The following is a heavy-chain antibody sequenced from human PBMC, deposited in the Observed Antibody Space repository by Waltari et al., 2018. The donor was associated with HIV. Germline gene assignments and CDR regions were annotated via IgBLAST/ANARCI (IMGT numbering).Heavy chain of an antibody. CDR3: ARGPGFGVVITLLDY. V-gene: IGHV3-74*01. CDR1: GFTFSSYW. D-gene: IGHD3-3*01. Sequence: EVQLVESGGGLVQPGGSLRLSCAASGFTFSSYWLHWARHAPGKGLVWVSRINSDGSSTSYADSVKGRFTISRDNAKNTLYLQMNSLRAEDTAVYYCARGPGFGVVITLLDYWGQGTLVTVSS. J-gene: IGHJ4*02. CDR2: INSDGSST.